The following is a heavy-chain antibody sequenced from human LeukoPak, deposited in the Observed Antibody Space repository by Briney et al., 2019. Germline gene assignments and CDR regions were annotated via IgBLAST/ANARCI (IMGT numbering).Heavy chain of an antibody. CDR3: ARAYRAHNWFDP. J-gene: IGHJ5*02. Sequence: ASVKVSCKASGGTFSSYAISWVRQAPGQGLEWMGRIIPILGIASYAQKFQGRVTMTRDTSTSTVYMELSSLRSEDTAVYYCARAYRAHNWFDPWGQGTLVTVSS. V-gene: IGHV1-69*04. CDR1: GGTFSSYA. CDR2: IIPILGIA. D-gene: IGHD1-26*01.